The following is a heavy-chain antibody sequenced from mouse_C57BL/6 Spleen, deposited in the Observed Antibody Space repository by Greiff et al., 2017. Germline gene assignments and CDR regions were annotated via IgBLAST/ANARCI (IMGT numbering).Heavy chain of an antibody. CDR2: INPNNGGT. V-gene: IGHV1-26*01. CDR3: AGLSDYYAMDY. Sequence: EVQLQQSGPELVKPGASVKISCKASGYTFTDYYMNWVKQSHGQSLEWIGDINPNNGGTSYNQKFKGKATLTVDKSSSTAYMQRRSLTSEDSAVYYCAGLSDYYAMDYWGQGTSVTVSS. CDR1: GYTFTDYY. D-gene: IGHD2-2*01. J-gene: IGHJ4*01.